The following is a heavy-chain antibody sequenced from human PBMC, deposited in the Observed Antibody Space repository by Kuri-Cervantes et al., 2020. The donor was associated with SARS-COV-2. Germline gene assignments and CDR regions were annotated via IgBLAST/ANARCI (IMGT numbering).Heavy chain of an antibody. J-gene: IGHJ5*02. CDR3: ARVGIVVVVAAIPDWFDP. V-gene: IGHV1-18*01. CDR2: ISAYNGNT. D-gene: IGHD2-15*01. Sequence: ASVKVSCKASGYTFTSYGISWVRQAPGQGLEWMGWISAYNGNTNYAQKLQGRVTMTTDTSTSTAYIELRSLRSDDTAVYYCARVGIVVVVAAIPDWFDPWGQGTLVTVSS. CDR1: GYTFTSYG.